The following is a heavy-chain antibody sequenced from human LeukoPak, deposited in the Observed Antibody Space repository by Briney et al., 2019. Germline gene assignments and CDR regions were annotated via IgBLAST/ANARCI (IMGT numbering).Heavy chain of an antibody. CDR1: GGSISSSSYY. V-gene: IGHV4-39*07. CDR3: ARIPSPGWFDP. CDR2: IYYSGTT. Sequence: PSETLSLTCTVSGGSISSSSYYWGWIRQPPGKGLEWIGNIYYSGTTYYNPSLKSRVTISVDTSKNQFSLKLRSVTAADTAVYYCARIPSPGWFDPWGQGTLVTVSS. J-gene: IGHJ5*02.